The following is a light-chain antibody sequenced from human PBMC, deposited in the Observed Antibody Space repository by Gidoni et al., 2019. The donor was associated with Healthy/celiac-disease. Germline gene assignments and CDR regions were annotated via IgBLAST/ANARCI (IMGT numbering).Light chain of an antibody. Sequence: IVMTQSPATLSVSPGERATLSCRASQSVSSNLAWYQQKPGQAPRLLIYGASTRATGIPARFSGSGSGTEFTLTISSLQSEDFAVYYCQQYNNWPPFSYTFGQGTKLEIK. CDR1: QSVSSN. CDR3: QQYNNWPPFSYT. V-gene: IGKV3-15*01. J-gene: IGKJ2*01. CDR2: GAS.